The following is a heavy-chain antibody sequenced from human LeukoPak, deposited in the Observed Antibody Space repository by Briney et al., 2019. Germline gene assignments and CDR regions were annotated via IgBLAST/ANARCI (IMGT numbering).Heavy chain of an antibody. D-gene: IGHD6-13*01. V-gene: IGHV4-34*01. CDR3: AREKAAAGMYYGMDV. CDR1: GGSFSGYY. J-gene: IGHJ6*02. CDR2: INHSGST. Sequence: SETLSLTCAVYGGSFSGYYWSWIRQPPGKGLEWIGEINHSGSTNYNPSLKSRVTISVDTSKNQFSQKLSSVTAADTAVYYCAREKAAAGMYYGMDVWGQGTTVTVSS.